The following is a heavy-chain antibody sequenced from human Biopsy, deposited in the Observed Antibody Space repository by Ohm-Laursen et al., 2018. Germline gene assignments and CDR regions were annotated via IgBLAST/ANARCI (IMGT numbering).Heavy chain of an antibody. D-gene: IGHD3-9*01. V-gene: IGHV1-69*04. CDR2: IIPIPNVA. CDR3: ATKLTGYFHH. Sequence: SSVKVSCKASGDSFTSYAIGWVRQAPGQGLEWMGGIIPIPNVATYAQKFQDRVTVAADTSTSTATMELRSLRSDDTAVYYCATKLTGYFHHWGQGTLVIVSS. CDR1: GDSFTSYA. J-gene: IGHJ1*01.